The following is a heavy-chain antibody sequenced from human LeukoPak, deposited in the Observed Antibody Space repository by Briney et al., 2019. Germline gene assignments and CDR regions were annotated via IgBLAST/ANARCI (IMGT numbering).Heavy chain of an antibody. V-gene: IGHV4-4*07. CDR1: GGSISSYY. J-gene: IGHJ3*02. CDR3: ARGQYYYDSSVTLGI. Sequence: SETLSLTCTVSGGSISSYYWSWIRQPAGKGLEWIGRIYTSGSTNYNPSLKSRVTMSVDTPKNQFSLKLSSVTAANTAVYYCARGQYYYDSSVTLGIWGQGTMVTVSS. CDR2: IYTSGST. D-gene: IGHD3-22*01.